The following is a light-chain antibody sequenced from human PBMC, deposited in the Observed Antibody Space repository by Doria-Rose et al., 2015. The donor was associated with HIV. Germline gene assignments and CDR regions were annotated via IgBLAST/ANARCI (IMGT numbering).Light chain of an antibody. J-gene: IGLJ2*01. V-gene: IGLV2-14*01. CDR3: SSYTTSSSYVL. Sequence: ATKGMIYEVTYRPSGVSNRFSGSKSGNTASLTISGLQAEDEADYYCSSYTTSSSYVLFGGGTRLTVL. CDR2: EVT.